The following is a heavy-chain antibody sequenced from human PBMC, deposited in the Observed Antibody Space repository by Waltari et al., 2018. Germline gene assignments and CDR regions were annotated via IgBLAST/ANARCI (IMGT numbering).Heavy chain of an antibody. D-gene: IGHD6-6*01. CDR2: IIPIFGTA. CDR3: ARGRSSSSGGYYYYGMDV. CDR1: GYTFTGYY. Sequence: QVQLVQSGAEVKKPGASVKVSCKASGYTFTGYYMHWVRPAPGQGLEWMGWIIPIFGTANYAQKFQGRVTITADESTSTAYMELSSLRSEDTAVYYCARGRSSSSGGYYYYGMDVWGQGTTVTVSS. V-gene: IGHV1-69*01. J-gene: IGHJ6*02.